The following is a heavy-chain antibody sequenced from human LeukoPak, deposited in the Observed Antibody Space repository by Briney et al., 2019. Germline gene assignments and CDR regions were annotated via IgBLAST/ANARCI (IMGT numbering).Heavy chain of an antibody. J-gene: IGHJ4*02. CDR1: GGSFSGYY. V-gene: IGHV4-34*01. D-gene: IGHD5-12*01. Sequence: SETLSLTCAVYGGSFSGYYWSWIRQPPGKGLEWIGEINHSGSTNYNPSLKSRVTISVDTSKNQFSLKLSSVTAADTAVYYCARVRTNSGLPDYWGQGTLATVSS. CDR3: ARVRTNSGLPDY. CDR2: INHSGST.